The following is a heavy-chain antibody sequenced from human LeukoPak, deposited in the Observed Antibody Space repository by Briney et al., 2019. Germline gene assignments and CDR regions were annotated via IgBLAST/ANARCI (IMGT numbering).Heavy chain of an antibody. D-gene: IGHD3-10*01. Sequence: GGYPRLSCAASGFTFSSSAMSWVRQAPGKGLEWVSPISGSGDRTYYADSVKGRFTIPRDNSKNTLFLHMNSLRAEDTAVYSCAKGYYGSGSYGWFDYWGQGTLVTVSS. V-gene: IGHV3-23*01. CDR1: GFTFSSSA. CDR3: AKGYYGSGSYGWFDY. CDR2: ISGSGDRT. J-gene: IGHJ4*02.